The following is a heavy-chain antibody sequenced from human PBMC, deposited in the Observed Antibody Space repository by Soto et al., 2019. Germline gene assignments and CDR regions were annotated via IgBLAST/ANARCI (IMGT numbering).Heavy chain of an antibody. J-gene: IGHJ6*02. D-gene: IGHD6-19*01. CDR1: GYSFTSYW. V-gene: IGHV5-51*01. CDR2: IYPGDSDT. Sequence: PGEALKISCKGSGYSFTSYWIGWVRQMPGKGLEWMGIIYPGDSDTRYSPSFQGQVTISADKSISTAYLQWSSLKASDTAMYYCARPPMYSSGWYGINCYGKDVWGRGTTDIVSS. CDR3: ARPPMYSSGWYGINCYGKDV.